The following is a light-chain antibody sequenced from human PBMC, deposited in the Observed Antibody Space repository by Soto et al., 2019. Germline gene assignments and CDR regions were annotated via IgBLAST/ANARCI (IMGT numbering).Light chain of an antibody. J-gene: IGKJ1*01. V-gene: IGKV3-20*01. CDR1: QSVSSSY. CDR2: GAS. CDR3: QQYGSSPET. Sequence: VMTQSPGTLSLSPGERATLSCRASQSVSSSYLAWYQQKPGQAPRLLIYGASSRATGIPDRFSGSGSGTDFTLTISRLEPEDFAVYYCQQYGSSPETFGQGTKVDI.